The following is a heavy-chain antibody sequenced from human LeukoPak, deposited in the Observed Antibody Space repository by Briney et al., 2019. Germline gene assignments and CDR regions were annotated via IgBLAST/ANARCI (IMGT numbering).Heavy chain of an antibody. J-gene: IGHJ4*02. Sequence: PSETLSLTCTVSGGSISSYYWSWIRQPPGKGLEWIGYIYYSGSTNYNPSLKSRATISVDTSKNQFSLKLSSVTAADTAVYYCAREGKCSGGSCYPRGFDYWGQGTLVTVSS. V-gene: IGHV4-59*01. CDR1: GGSISSYY. CDR3: AREGKCSGGSCYPRGFDY. D-gene: IGHD2-15*01. CDR2: IYYSGST.